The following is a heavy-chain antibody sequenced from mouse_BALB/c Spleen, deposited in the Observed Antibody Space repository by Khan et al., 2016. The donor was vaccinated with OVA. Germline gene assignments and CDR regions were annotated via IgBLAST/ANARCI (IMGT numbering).Heavy chain of an antibody. Sequence: QVQLQQSGAEVVKSGASVKLSCKASGYTFTSYDLNWVRQRPEQGLEWIGWIFPGDGTTKYNEKFKGKATLTTDKSSSTAYIQLSRLTSEDSDVYFCARRRGSMDYWGQGTSVTVSS. CDR1: GYTFTSYD. CDR3: ARRRGSMDY. J-gene: IGHJ4*01. CDR2: IFPGDGTT. V-gene: IGHV1S56*01.